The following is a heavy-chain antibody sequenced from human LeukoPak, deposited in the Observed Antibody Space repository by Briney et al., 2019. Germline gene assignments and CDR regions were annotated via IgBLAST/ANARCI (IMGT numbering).Heavy chain of an antibody. CDR2: ITSSSSTI. Sequence: GGSLRLSCASSGFTFSSYSMNWVRQAPGKGLEWVSYITSSSSTIYYADSVKGRFTISRDNAKNSLYLQMNSLSDEDTAVYYCTRDPHALDFWGQGTLVTVSS. CDR3: TRDPHALDF. CDR1: GFTFSSYS. J-gene: IGHJ4*02. V-gene: IGHV3-48*02.